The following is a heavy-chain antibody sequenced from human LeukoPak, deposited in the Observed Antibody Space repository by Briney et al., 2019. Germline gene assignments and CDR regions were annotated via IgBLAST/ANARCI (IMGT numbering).Heavy chain of an antibody. Sequence: GASVKVSCKASGGTFSSYAISWVRQAPGQGLGWMGGIIPIFGTANYAQKFQGRVTMTEDTSTDTAYMELSSLRSEDTAVYYCATGTDFWSGPTLPFDYWGQGTLVTVSS. V-gene: IGHV1-69*06. CDR3: ATGTDFWSGPTLPFDY. CDR2: IIPIFGTA. D-gene: IGHD3-3*01. J-gene: IGHJ4*02. CDR1: GGTFSSYA.